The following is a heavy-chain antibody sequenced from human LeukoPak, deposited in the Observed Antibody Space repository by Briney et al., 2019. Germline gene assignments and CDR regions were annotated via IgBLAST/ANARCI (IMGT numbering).Heavy chain of an antibody. Sequence: GASVKVSCKVSGYTLTELSMHWVRQAPGKGLEWMGGFDPEDGETIHAQKFQGRVTMTEDTSTDTAYMELSSLRSEDTAVYYCATVGSDWGSYYFGLFDYWGQGTLVTVSS. CDR3: ATVGSDWGSYYFGLFDY. D-gene: IGHD1-26*01. CDR2: FDPEDGET. V-gene: IGHV1-24*01. CDR1: GYTLTELS. J-gene: IGHJ4*02.